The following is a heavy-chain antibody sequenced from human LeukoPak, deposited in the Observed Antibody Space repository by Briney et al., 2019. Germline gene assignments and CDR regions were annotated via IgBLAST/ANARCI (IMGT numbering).Heavy chain of an antibody. CDR1: GYTLTELS. Sequence: GASVKVSCKVSGYTLTELSMHWVRQAPGRGLEWMGGFDPEDGETIYAQKFQGRVTMTEDTSTDTAYMELSSLRSEDTAVYYCATATAPLWTFDYWGQGTLVTVSS. CDR3: ATATAPLWTFDY. J-gene: IGHJ4*02. V-gene: IGHV1-24*01. D-gene: IGHD3-10*01. CDR2: FDPEDGET.